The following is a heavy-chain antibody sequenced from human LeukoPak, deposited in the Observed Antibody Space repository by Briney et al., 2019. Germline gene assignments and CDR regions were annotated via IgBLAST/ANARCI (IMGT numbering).Heavy chain of an antibody. V-gene: IGHV4-34*01. J-gene: IGHJ4*02. CDR3: ARRVDTAMVLDY. D-gene: IGHD5-18*01. CDR1: GGSFSGYY. Sequence: SETLSRTCAVYGGSFSGYYWSWIRQPPGKGLEWMGEINHSGSTNYNPSLKSRVTISVDTSKNQFSLKLSYVTAADTAVYYCARRVDTAMVLDYWGQGTLVTVSS. CDR2: INHSGST.